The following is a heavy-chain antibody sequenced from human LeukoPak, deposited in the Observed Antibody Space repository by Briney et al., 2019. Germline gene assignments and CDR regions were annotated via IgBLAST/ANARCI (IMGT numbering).Heavy chain of an antibody. CDR3: AKVIDRVIDY. CDR1: GFTFSSYA. D-gene: IGHD3-22*01. CDR2: ISGSGGST. J-gene: IGHJ4*02. V-gene: IGHV3-23*01. Sequence: AGGSLRLSCAASGFTFSSYAMSWVRQAPGKGLEWVSSISGSGGSTYYADSVKGRFSISRDNSKKTLYLQMNSLRAEDTAVYYCAKVIDRVIDYWGQGTLVTVSS.